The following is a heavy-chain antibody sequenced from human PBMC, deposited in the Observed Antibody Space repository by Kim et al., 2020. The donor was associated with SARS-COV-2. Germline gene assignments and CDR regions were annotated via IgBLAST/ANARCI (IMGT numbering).Heavy chain of an antibody. Sequence: YNPSLKMRVAISVDTSKNQFSLKLSSVTAADTAVYYCARNYGYGSGSFYSYWGQGILVTVSS. D-gene: IGHD3-10*01. CDR3: ARNYGYGSGSFYSY. J-gene: IGHJ4*02. V-gene: IGHV4-4*09.